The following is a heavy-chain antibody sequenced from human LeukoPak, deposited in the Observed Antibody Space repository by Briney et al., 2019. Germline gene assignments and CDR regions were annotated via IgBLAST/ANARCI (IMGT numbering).Heavy chain of an antibody. CDR3: AKLFGITMIVVVDDAFDI. Sequence: QTGGSLRLSCAASGFTFSSYAMSWVRQAPGKGLEWVSAISGSGGSTYYADSVKGRFTISRDNSKNTLYLQMNSLRAEDTAVYYCAKLFGITMIVVVDDAFDIWGQGTMVTVSS. CDR1: GFTFSSYA. D-gene: IGHD3-22*01. J-gene: IGHJ3*02. V-gene: IGHV3-23*01. CDR2: ISGSGGST.